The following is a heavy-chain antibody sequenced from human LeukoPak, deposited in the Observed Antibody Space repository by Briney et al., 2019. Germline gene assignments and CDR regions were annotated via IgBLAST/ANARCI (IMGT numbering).Heavy chain of an antibody. CDR2: INHSGST. CDR3: ARGRYSSSPRYFDY. D-gene: IGHD6-13*01. Sequence: PSETLSVTCAVYGGSFSGYYWSWIRQPPGKGLEWIGEINHSGSTNYNPSLKSRVTISVDTSKNQFSLKLSSVTAADTAVYYCARGRYSSSPRYFDYWGQGTLVTVSS. J-gene: IGHJ4*02. V-gene: IGHV4-34*01. CDR1: GGSFSGYY.